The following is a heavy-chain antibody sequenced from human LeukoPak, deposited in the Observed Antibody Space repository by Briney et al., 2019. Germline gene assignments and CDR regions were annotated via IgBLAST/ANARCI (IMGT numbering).Heavy chain of an antibody. Sequence: PGGSLRLSCAASGFTFDDYAMHWFRQAPGKGLEWVSLISGDGGSTYYADSVKGRFTISRDNSKDSLYLQMNSLRTEDTALYYCALRGDYYDSSGQNDAFDIWGQGTMVTVSS. D-gene: IGHD3-22*01. CDR3: ALRGDYYDSSGQNDAFDI. CDR2: ISGDGGST. J-gene: IGHJ3*02. CDR1: GFTFDDYA. V-gene: IGHV3-43*02.